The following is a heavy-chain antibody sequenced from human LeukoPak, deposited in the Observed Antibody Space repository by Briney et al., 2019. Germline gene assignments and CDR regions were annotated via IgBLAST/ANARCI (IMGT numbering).Heavy chain of an antibody. V-gene: IGHV3-21*01. D-gene: IGHD1-26*01. CDR3: ARYGELLASDY. CDR2: ISSSSSYI. J-gene: IGHJ4*02. Sequence: GGSLRLSCAASGFTFSSYSMNWVRQAPGKGLEWVSSISSSSSYIYYADSVKGRFTITRDNAKNSLYLQMNSLRAEDTAVYYCARYGELLASDYWGQGTLVTASS. CDR1: GFTFSSYS.